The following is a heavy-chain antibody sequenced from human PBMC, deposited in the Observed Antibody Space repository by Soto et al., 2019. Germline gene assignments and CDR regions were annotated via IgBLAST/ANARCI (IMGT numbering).Heavy chain of an antibody. CDR2: IKQDGSEK. CDR3: ARDSGGDDWTYDAFDI. Sequence: GGSLRLSCAASGFTFSSYWMSWVRQAPGKGLEWAANIKQDGSEKYYVDSVKGRFTISRDNAKNSLYLQMNSLRAEDTAVYYCARDSGGDDWTYDAFDIWGQGTMVTVSS. J-gene: IGHJ3*02. D-gene: IGHD2-21*01. V-gene: IGHV3-7*03. CDR1: GFTFSSYW.